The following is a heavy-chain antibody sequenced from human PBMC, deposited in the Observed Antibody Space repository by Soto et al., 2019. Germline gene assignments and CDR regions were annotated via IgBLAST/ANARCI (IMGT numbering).Heavy chain of an antibody. CDR3: ATPSPAFDY. CDR1: GYTFTSYG. Sequence: QVQLVQSGPEVKKPGASVKVSCKTSGYTFTSYGISWVRQAPGQGLEWMGWITTDKGKTTYAQKFKGRVTMTTDTSTSTAYMELRSLRSDDTAVYYCATPSPAFDYWGQGTLVAVSS. V-gene: IGHV1-18*01. CDR2: ITTDKGKT. J-gene: IGHJ4*02.